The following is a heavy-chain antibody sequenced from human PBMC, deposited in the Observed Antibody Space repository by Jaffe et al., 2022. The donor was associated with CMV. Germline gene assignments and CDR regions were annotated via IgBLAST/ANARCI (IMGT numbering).Heavy chain of an antibody. CDR1: GFNLSGSA. CDR3: TRLKGDSGSEFDH. D-gene: IGHD5-12*01. J-gene: IGHJ4*02. V-gene: IGHV3-73*01. CDR2: IRSKANSYAT. Sequence: EVQLVESGGGLVQPGGSLKLSCAASGFNLSGSAMHWVRQASGKGLEWVGRIRSKANSYATAYAASVKGRFTISRDDSKNTAYLQMNSLKTEDTAVYYCTRLKGDSGSEFDHWGQGTLVTVSS.